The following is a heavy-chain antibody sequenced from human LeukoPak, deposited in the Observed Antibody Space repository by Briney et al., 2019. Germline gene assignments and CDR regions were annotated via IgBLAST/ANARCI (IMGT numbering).Heavy chain of an antibody. Sequence: GASLRLSCAASGFTYTNYAMNWVRQAPGKGLEWVSAIIGNGGSTNYADSVKGRFTISRDNAKNTLYLQMNSLRAEDTAVYYCANDQAIEYSSSYDDYWGQGTLVTVSS. CDR2: IIGNGGST. CDR3: ANDQAIEYSSSYDDY. V-gene: IGHV3-23*01. CDR1: GFTYTNYA. J-gene: IGHJ4*02. D-gene: IGHD6-6*01.